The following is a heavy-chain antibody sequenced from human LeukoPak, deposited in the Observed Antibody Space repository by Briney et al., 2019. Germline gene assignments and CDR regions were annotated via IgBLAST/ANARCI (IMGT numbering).Heavy chain of an antibody. V-gene: IGHV1-2*02. D-gene: IGHD3-3*01. J-gene: IGHJ6*03. CDR2: INPNSGGT. CDR3: ARVPRDFWSGYYYYYYMDV. Sequence: ASVKVSCKASGYTFTGYYMHWVRQAPGQGLEWMGWINPNSGGTNYAQKFQGRVTMTRDTSISTAYMELSRLRPEDTAVYYCARVPRDFWSGYYYYYYMDVWGKGTTVTVSS. CDR1: GYTFTGYY.